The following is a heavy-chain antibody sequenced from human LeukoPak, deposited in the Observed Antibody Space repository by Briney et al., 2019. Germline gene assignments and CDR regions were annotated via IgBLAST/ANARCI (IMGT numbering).Heavy chain of an antibody. J-gene: IGHJ4*02. CDR1: GYTFTGYY. CDR3: ARVSFFGVVADYYDSSGYPLDY. D-gene: IGHD3-22*01. V-gene: IGHV1-2*02. CDR2: INPNSGGT. Sequence: GASVKVSCKASGYTFTGYYMRWVRQAPGQGLEWMGWINPNSGGTNYAQKFQGRVTMTRDTSISTAYMELSRLRSDDTAVYYCARVSFFGVVADYYDSSGYPLDYWGQGTLVTVSS.